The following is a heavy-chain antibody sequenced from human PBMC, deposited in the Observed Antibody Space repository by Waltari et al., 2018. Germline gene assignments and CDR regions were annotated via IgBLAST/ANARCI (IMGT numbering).Heavy chain of an antibody. Sequence: QVTLKESGPVLVKPTEPLTLTCTVSGFSLSNARMGVSWIRQPPGKALEWLAHIFSNDEKSYSTSLKSRLTISKDTSKSQVVLTMTNMDPVDTATYYCARIRVDYYYMDVWGKGTTVTVSS. CDR2: IFSNDEK. V-gene: IGHV2-26*01. CDR3: ARIRVDYYYMDV. D-gene: IGHD2-15*01. CDR1: GFSLSNARMG. J-gene: IGHJ6*03.